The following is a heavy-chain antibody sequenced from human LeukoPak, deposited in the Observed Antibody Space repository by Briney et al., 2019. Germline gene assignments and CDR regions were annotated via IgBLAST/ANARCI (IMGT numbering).Heavy chain of an antibody. J-gene: IGHJ5*02. Sequence: PSETLSLTCTVSGGSISSSIYYWGWIRQPPGKGLEWIGSIYYSGSTYYNPSLKSRVTISVDTSKNQFSLKLSSVTAADTAVYYCARPVGSPYCSSTSCYNWFDPWGQGTLVTVSS. CDR2: IYYSGST. CDR3: ARPVGSPYCSSTSCYNWFDP. D-gene: IGHD2-2*01. V-gene: IGHV4-39*01. CDR1: GGSISSSIYY.